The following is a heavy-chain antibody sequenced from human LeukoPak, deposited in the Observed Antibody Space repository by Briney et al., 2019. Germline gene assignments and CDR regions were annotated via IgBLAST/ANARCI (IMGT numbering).Heavy chain of an antibody. V-gene: IGHV4-59*01. CDR3: ARDYSSGWYADWFDP. D-gene: IGHD6-19*01. CDR2: IYYSGST. CDR1: GGSISSYY. J-gene: IGHJ5*02. Sequence: SETLSLTCTVSGGSISSYYWSWIRQPPGKGLEWIGYIYYSGSTNYNPSLKSRVTISVDTSKNQFSLKLSSVTAADTAVYYCARDYSSGWYADWFDPWGQGTLVTVSS.